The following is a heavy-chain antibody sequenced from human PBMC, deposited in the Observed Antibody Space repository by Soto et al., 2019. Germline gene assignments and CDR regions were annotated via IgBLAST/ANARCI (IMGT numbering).Heavy chain of an antibody. CDR2: ISYDGSNK. CDR1: GFTFSSFG. V-gene: IGHV3-30*18. J-gene: IGHJ3*02. Sequence: QVQLVESGGGVVQPGRSLRLSCAASGFTFSSFGMHWVRQAPGKGLEWVAGISYDGSNKYYADSVKGRFTISRDNSKNTLHLQMNSVRAEDTAVYYCAKADYDFWSGFRLYDAFDIWGQGTMVTVSS. D-gene: IGHD3-3*01. CDR3: AKADYDFWSGFRLYDAFDI.